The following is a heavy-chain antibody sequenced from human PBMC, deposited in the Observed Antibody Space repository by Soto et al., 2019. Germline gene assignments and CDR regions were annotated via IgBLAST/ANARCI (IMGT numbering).Heavy chain of an antibody. CDR2: ISHDGNNK. CDR1: GFTFSSYV. V-gene: IGHV3-30*18. Sequence: QVQLVQSGGGVVQPGRSLRLSCAASGFTFSSYVTHWVRQAPGKGLEWVAVISHDGNNKYYAYSVKGRFTISRDNSKNTLFLQMNSLTTEDTAVYYCAKGGPDCASTTCFLLVAFDIWGQGTMVTVSS. CDR3: AKGGPDCASTTCFLLVAFDI. D-gene: IGHD2-2*01. J-gene: IGHJ3*02.